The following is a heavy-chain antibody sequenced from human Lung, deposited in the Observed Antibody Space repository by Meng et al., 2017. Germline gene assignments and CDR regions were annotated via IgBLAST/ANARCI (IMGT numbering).Heavy chain of an antibody. CDR3: TNDRLNH. J-gene: IGHJ1*01. CDR1: GFTFTDHW. CDR2: INRDGTKP. V-gene: IGHV3-74*01. Sequence: EGQLVGSGGGSVPPGGALRLPCAASGFTFTDHWMHWVRQGPGKGLVWVSRINRDGTKPTYADSVKGRFTISRDNAKNTLYLQMNNLRAEDTAFYYCTNDRLNHWGQGALVTVSS. D-gene: IGHD1-1*01.